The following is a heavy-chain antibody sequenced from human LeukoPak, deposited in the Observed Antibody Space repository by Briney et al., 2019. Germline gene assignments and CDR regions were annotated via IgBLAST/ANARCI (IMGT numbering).Heavy chain of an antibody. CDR2: ISAYNGNT. Sequence: ASVKVSCKASGYTFTSYGIRWVRQAPGQGLEWMGWISAYNGNTNYAQKLQGRVTMTTDTSTSTAYMELRSLRSDDTAIYYCARDPGIAAAGDYYNYGMDVWGQGTTVTVSS. V-gene: IGHV1-18*01. J-gene: IGHJ6*02. D-gene: IGHD6-13*01. CDR3: ARDPGIAAAGDYYNYGMDV. CDR1: GYTFTSYG.